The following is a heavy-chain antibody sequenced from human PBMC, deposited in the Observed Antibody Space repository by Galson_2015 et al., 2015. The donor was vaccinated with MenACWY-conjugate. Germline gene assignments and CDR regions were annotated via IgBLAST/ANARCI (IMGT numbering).Heavy chain of an antibody. D-gene: IGHD1-14*01. CDR1: RFTFSSHA. J-gene: IGHJ4*02. CDR3: ANTITANRYYFDY. Sequence: SLRLSCAISRFTFSSHARSWVRQAPEKGPEWVSSISVSGSNTYYADPVKGRFTISRDNSKNTLYLQMNSLRAEDTAIYFCANTITANRYYFDYWGQGTVVTVSS. CDR2: ISVSGSNT. V-gene: IGHV3-23*01.